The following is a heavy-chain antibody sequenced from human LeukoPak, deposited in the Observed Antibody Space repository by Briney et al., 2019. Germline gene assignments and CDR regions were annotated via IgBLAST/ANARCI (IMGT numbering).Heavy chain of an antibody. D-gene: IGHD3-22*01. CDR1: GYTFTSYY. CDR3: TRDVASSTYHFESSGLLDY. V-gene: IGHV1-46*01. J-gene: IGHJ4*02. CDR2: INPSGGST. Sequence: ASVKVSCKASGYTFTSYYMHWVRQAPGQGLEWMGIINPSGGSTSYAQKFQGRVTMTRDTSTSTVYMELSSLRSEDTAVYYCTRDVASSTYHFESSGLLDYWGQGTLVTVSS.